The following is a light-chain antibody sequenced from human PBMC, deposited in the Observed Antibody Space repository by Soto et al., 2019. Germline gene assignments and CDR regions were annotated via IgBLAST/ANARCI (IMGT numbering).Light chain of an antibody. CDR3: QQYDSYPAP. J-gene: IGKJ5*01. CDR2: AAS. Sequence: AIRMTQSPSSLSASTGDRVTITCRASQGISSYLAWYQQKPGKAPKLLIYAASTLQSGVPSRFSGSGSGTDFTLTISCLQSEDFATYYCQQYDSYPAPFGQGTRLEIK. CDR1: QGISSY. V-gene: IGKV1-8*01.